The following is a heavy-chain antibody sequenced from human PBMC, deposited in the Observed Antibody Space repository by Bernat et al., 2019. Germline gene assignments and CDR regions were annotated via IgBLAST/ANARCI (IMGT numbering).Heavy chain of an antibody. V-gene: IGHV7-4-1*01. D-gene: IGHD5-12*01. Sequence: QVQLVQSGSESKKPGASVKVSCKASGYTFTSYAMNWVRQAPGQGLEWMGWINTNTGNPTYAQGFPGRFVFSLDTSVSTAYLQICSLKAEDTAVYYCARGGCGTGIMATSSPDYWGQGTMVTVSS. CDR3: ARGGCGTGIMATSSPDY. CDR2: INTNTGNP. CDR1: GYTFTSYA. J-gene: IGHJ4*02.